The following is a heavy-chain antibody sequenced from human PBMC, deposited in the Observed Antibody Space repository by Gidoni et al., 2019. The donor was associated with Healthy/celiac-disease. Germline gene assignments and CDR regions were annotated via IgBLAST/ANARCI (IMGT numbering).Heavy chain of an antibody. J-gene: IGHJ6*02. V-gene: IGHV1-69*01. CDR3: ARLSARPDRYYGMDV. Sequence: GRVTITADESTSTAYMELSSLRSEDTAVYYCARLSARPDRYYGMDVWGQGTTVTVSS.